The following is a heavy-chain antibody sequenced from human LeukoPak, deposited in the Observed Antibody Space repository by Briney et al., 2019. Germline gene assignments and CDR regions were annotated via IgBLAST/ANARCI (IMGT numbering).Heavy chain of an antibody. CDR3: ATDCSSSSCLQTDY. V-gene: IGHV3-48*03. D-gene: IGHD2-2*01. J-gene: IGHJ4*02. CDR1: GFTFSTYE. CDR2: ISSSSSNK. Sequence: PGGSLRLSCAASGFTFSTYEMIWVRQAPGKGLEWVSYISSSSSNKYYADSVEGRFTISRDNAKNLLYLQMNSLRAEDTAVYYCATDCSSSSCLQTDYWGQGTLVTVSS.